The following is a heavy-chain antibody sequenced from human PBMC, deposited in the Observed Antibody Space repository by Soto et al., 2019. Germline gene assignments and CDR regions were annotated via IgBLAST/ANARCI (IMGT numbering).Heavy chain of an antibody. V-gene: IGHV3-23*01. D-gene: IGHD3-3*01. Sequence: PGGSLRLSCAASGFTFSSYAMSWVRQAPGKGLEWVSAISGSGGSTYYADSVKGRFTISRDNSKNTLYLQMNSLRAEDTAVYYCAKVPWDFWSGYLPHGYWGQGTLVTVSS. J-gene: IGHJ4*02. CDR3: AKVPWDFWSGYLPHGY. CDR2: ISGSGGST. CDR1: GFTFSSYA.